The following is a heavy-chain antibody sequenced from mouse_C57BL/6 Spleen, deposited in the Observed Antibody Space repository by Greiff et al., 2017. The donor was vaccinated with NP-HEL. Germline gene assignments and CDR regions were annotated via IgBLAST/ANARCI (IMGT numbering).Heavy chain of an antibody. V-gene: IGHV1-82*01. CDR3: ARYDGYYPFAY. CDR2: IYPGDGDT. CDR1: GYAFSSSW. Sequence: VQLQQSGPELVKPGASVKISCKASGYAFSSSWMNWVKQRPGKGLEWIGRIYPGDGDTNYNGKFKGKDTLTADKSSSTAYMQLSSLTSEDSAVYFCARYDGYYPFAYWGQGTLVTVSA. J-gene: IGHJ3*01. D-gene: IGHD2-3*01.